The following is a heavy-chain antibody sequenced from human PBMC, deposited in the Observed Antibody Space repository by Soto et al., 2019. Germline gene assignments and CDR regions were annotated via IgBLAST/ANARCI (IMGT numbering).Heavy chain of an antibody. V-gene: IGHV3-9*01. CDR1: GFIFEDHA. D-gene: IGHD5-12*01. CDR2: INWNGGST. CDR3: AKVLAKNGYNYDS. J-gene: IGHJ5*01. Sequence: EVQLVESGGGLVQPGRSLRLSCAASGFIFEDHAMHWVRQPPGKGLEWVAGINWNGGSTNHAASVRGRFTISRDNAKNSLYLPMNGLRPEDTALYYCAKVLAKNGYNYDSWGQGTLVTVSS.